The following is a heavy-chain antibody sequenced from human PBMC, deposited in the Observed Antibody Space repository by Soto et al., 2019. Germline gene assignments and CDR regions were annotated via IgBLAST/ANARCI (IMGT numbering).Heavy chain of an antibody. D-gene: IGHD6-13*01. V-gene: IGHV3-23*01. CDR3: ARGGSGSSWYSDYYYYGMDV. J-gene: IGHJ6*02. CDR2: ISGSGGST. Sequence: EVQLLESGGGLVQPGGSLRLSCAASGFTFSSYAMSWVRQAPGKGLEWVSAISGSGGSTYYADSVKGRFTISRDNSKNTLYLQMNSLRAEDTAVYYCARGGSGSSWYSDYYYYGMDVWGQGTTVTVSS. CDR1: GFTFSSYA.